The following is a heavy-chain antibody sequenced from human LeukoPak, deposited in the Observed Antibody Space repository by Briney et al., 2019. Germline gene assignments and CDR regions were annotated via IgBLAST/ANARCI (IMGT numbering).Heavy chain of an antibody. Sequence: GASVKVSCKASGYTFTGYYMHWVRQAPGQGLEWMGWINPNSGGTNYAQKFQGRVTMTRDTSISTAYMELSRLRSDDTAVYYCARISSSSARYSSSWHNYYYYYMDVWGKGTTVTVSS. J-gene: IGHJ6*03. CDR3: ARISSSSARYSSSWHNYYYYYMDV. CDR2: INPNSGGT. D-gene: IGHD6-13*01. CDR1: GYTFTGYY. V-gene: IGHV1-2*02.